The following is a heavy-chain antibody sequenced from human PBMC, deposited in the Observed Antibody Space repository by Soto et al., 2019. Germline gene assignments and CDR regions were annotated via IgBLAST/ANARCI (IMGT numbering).Heavy chain of an antibody. V-gene: IGHV1-3*01. J-gene: IGHJ4*02. D-gene: IGHD1-1*01. Sequence: ASVKVSCKASGYTFTSYAMHSVRQAPGQSLEWMGWISAGNGNIRYSQKFQGRVTITRDTSASTAYMELSSLKSEDTAVYYCARDYTATTGHPDYWGQGTLVTVSS. CDR3: ARDYTATTGHPDY. CDR2: ISAGNGNI. CDR1: GYTFTSYA.